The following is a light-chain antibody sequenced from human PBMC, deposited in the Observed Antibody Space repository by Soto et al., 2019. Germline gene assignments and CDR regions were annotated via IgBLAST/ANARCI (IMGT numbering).Light chain of an antibody. CDR2: DAS. CDR3: QQRSNWPYT. J-gene: IGKJ2*01. V-gene: IGKV3-11*01. Sequence: EIVLTQSPATLSLSPGERATLSCRASQSVSSYLAWYQQKPGQAPRLLIYDASNWATGIPARFSGSGSGTDFTLTISSLEPEDFAVYYCQQRSNWPYTFGQGTKVEIK. CDR1: QSVSSY.